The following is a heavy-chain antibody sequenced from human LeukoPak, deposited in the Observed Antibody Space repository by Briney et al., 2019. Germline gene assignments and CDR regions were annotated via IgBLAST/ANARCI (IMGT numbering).Heavy chain of an antibody. CDR3: ARATNTYYYDSSGYWDFDY. CDR1: GGSTSSGGYY. CDR2: IYYSGST. J-gene: IGHJ4*02. D-gene: IGHD3-22*01. Sequence: SETLSLTCTVSGGSTSSGGYYWSWIRQHPGKGLEWIGYIYYSGSTYYNPSLKSRVTISVDTSKNQFSLKLSSVTAADTAVYYCARATNTYYYDSSGYWDFDYWGQGTLVTVSS. V-gene: IGHV4-31*03.